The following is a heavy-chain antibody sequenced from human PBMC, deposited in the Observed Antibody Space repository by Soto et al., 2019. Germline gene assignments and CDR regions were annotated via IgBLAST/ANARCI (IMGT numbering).Heavy chain of an antibody. CDR3: ARSLVTTSWFDP. CDR2: ISYDGSNK. V-gene: IGHV3-30*03. CDR1: GFTFSSYG. D-gene: IGHD4-17*01. Sequence: QVQLVESGGGVVQPGRSLRLSCAASGFTFSSYGMHWVRQAPGKGLEWVAVISYDGSNKYYADSVKGRFTISRDNSKNTLYLQMNSLRAEDTAVYYCARSLVTTSWFDPWGQGTLVTVSS. J-gene: IGHJ5*02.